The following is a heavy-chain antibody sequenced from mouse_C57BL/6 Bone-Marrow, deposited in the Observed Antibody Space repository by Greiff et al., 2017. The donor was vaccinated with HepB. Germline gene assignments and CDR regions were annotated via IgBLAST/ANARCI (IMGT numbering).Heavy chain of an antibody. Sequence: DVQLVESGGDLVKPGGSLKLSCAASGFTFSSYGMSWVRQTPDKRLEWVATISSGGSYTYYPDSVKGRFTITRDNAKNTLYLQMSSLKSKDTAMYYCARTFYYGIFYWYFDVWGTGTTVTVSS. CDR3: ARTFYYGIFYWYFDV. CDR1: GFTFSSYG. D-gene: IGHD1-1*01. V-gene: IGHV5-6*01. J-gene: IGHJ1*03. CDR2: ISSGGSYT.